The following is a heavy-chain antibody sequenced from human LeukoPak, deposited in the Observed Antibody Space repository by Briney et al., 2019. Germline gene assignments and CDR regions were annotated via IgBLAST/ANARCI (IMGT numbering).Heavy chain of an antibody. J-gene: IGHJ4*02. V-gene: IGHV3-48*01. D-gene: IGHD5-24*01. CDR3: ARDYKYAFDN. CDR2: IGIDSGNT. Sequence: GGSLRLSCAASGFRFSDYSMNWVRQAPGKGLEWISYIGIDSGNTHYADSVKGRFTISGDKAKNSLHLQMHSLRVEDTAVYYCARDYKYAFDNWGQGTLVTVSS. CDR1: GFRFSDYS.